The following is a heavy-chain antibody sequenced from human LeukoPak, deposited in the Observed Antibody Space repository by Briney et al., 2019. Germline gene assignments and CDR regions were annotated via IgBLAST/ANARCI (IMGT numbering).Heavy chain of an antibody. CDR3: ARDAWFGAGRTFAY. CDR1: GGSISSYY. Sequence: SETLSLTCTISGGSISSYYWSWIRQPAGKGLEWIGRIYTSGSTNYIPSLKSRLTISVDTSKNQSSLRLSSVTAADTAVYYCARDAWFGAGRTFAYWGQGTLVTVSS. J-gene: IGHJ4*02. CDR2: IYTSGST. D-gene: IGHD3-10*01. V-gene: IGHV4-4*07.